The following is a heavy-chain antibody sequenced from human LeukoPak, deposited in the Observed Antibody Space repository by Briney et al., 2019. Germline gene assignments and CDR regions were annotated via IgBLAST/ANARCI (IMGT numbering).Heavy chain of an antibody. D-gene: IGHD2-2*01. J-gene: IGHJ5*02. CDR2: IWYDGSNK. CDR1: RFTFSSYG. V-gene: IGHV3-33*01. Sequence: PGRSLRLPCAASRFTFSSYGLHWVCQARGKGLEWVAVIWYDGSNKYYADSVKGRFTISRDNSKNTLYLQMNSQRAEDTAVYYCARADYHLLSPSYNWFDPWGQGALVTVSS. CDR3: ARADYHLLSPSYNWFDP.